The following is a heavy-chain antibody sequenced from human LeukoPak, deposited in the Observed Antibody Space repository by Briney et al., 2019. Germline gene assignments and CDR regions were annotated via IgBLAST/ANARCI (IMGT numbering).Heavy chain of an antibody. CDR1: GGSISNDY. CDR2: VFRTGSA. CDR3: ARLSNSGSYNYFDY. V-gene: IGHV4-59*08. Sequence: PSETLSLTCTVSGGSISNDYWSWIRQPPGKGLEWIGYVFRTGSAIYNPSLESRVTIGVDTSKNQFSLRLSSVTAADTAVYYCARLSNSGSYNYFDYWGQGTLVTVSS. D-gene: IGHD3-10*01. J-gene: IGHJ4*02.